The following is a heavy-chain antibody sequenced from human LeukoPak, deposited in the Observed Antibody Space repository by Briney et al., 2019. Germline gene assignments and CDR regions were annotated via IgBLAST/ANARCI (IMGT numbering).Heavy chain of an antibody. V-gene: IGHV3-66*04. CDR3: ARRGHGYGSPFDY. CDR2: IYSGGNT. J-gene: IGHJ4*02. CDR1: GFTVSSNY. D-gene: IGHD5-18*01. Sequence: GGSLRLSCAASGFTVSSNYMNWVRQAPGKGLEWVSMIYSGGNTYYTDSVKGRFTISRDNSKNTLDLQMNSLRAEDTAVYYCARRGHGYGSPFDYWGQGTLVTVSS.